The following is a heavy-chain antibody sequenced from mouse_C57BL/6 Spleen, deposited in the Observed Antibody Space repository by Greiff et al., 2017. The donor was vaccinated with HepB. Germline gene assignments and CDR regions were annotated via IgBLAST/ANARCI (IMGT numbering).Heavy chain of an antibody. J-gene: IGHJ2*01. CDR3: AKGGAYYYGRSMYFDY. D-gene: IGHD1-1*01. CDR2: ISYDGSN. CDR1: GYSITSGYY. V-gene: IGHV3-6*01. Sequence: EVQLVESGPGLVKPSQSLSLTCSVTGYSITSGYYWNWIRQFPGNKLEWMGYISYDGSNNYNPSLKNRISITRDTSKNQFFLKLNSVTTEDTATYYCAKGGAYYYGRSMYFDYWGQGTTLTVSS.